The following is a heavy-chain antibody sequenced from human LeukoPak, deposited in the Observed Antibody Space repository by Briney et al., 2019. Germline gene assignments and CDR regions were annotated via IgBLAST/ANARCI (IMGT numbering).Heavy chain of an antibody. Sequence: GGSLRLSCAASGFTFGSSAMSWVRQAPGKGLEWVSSISSNNNYIYYADSVKGRFTISRDNAKNSLYLQMNSLRAEDTAVYYCARDLGYGDYFDYWGQGTLVTVSS. CDR3: ARDLGYGDYFDY. CDR1: GFTFGSSA. J-gene: IGHJ4*02. CDR2: ISSNNNYI. V-gene: IGHV3-21*01. D-gene: IGHD3-16*01.